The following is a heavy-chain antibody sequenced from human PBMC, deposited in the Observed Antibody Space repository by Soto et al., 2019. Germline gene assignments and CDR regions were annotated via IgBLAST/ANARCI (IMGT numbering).Heavy chain of an antibody. J-gene: IGHJ5*02. CDR3: ARDRGSGYYYVPWFDP. Sequence: GGSLRLSCAVSGFTVSNNYMSWVRQAPGKGLEGVSVIYSGGYTAYADSVKGRFTISRDNSKNTLYLQMNSLRAEDTAVYYCARDRGSGYYYVPWFDPWGQGTLVTVSS. V-gene: IGHV3-53*05. CDR2: IYSGGYT. D-gene: IGHD3-22*01. CDR1: GFTVSNNY.